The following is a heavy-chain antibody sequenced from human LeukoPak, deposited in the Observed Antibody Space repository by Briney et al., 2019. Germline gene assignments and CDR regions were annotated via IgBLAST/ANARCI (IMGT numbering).Heavy chain of an antibody. CDR1: GFIFSSYG. J-gene: IGHJ6*04. CDR3: ARDLGRQYGSDV. D-gene: IGHD3-10*01. V-gene: IGHV3-30*02. CDR2: IRYDGSNK. Sequence: PGGSLRLSCAASGFIFSSYGLHWVRQAPGKGLEWVAFIRYDGSNKYYADSVKGRFTISRDNSKNTVYLQMNSLRAEDTAVYYCARDLGRQYGSDVWGKGTTVTISS.